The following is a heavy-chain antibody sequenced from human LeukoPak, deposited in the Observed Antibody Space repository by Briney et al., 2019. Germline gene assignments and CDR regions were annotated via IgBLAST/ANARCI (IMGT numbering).Heavy chain of an antibody. CDR1: GGTFSSYA. J-gene: IGHJ4*02. V-gene: IGHV1-69*13. Sequence: SVKVSCKASGGTFSSYAISWVRQAPGQGLEWMGGIIPIFGRANYAQKFQGRVTITADESTSTAYVELSSLRSEDTAVYYCARDSSGEIDCWGQGTLVTVSS. CDR3: ARDSSGEIDC. CDR2: IIPIFGRA. D-gene: IGHD6-25*01.